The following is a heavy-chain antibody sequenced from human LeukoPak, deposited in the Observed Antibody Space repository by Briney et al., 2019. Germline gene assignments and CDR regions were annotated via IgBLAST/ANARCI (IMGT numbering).Heavy chain of an antibody. CDR3: AKDSSSYDWGYMDV. V-gene: IGHV3-23*01. D-gene: IGHD3-22*01. Sequence: GGSLRLSCAASGFTFSTYAMCWVRQAPRKGLEWVSLIGGSDGRTRYADSLKGRFTISRDNSKNTLYLEMNSLRAEDTAVYYCAKDSSSYDWGYMDVWGKGTTVTISS. CDR1: GFTFSTYA. CDR2: IGGSDGRT. J-gene: IGHJ6*03.